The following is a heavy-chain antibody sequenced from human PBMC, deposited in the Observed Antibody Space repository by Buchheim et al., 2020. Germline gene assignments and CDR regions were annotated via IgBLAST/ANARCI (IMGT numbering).Heavy chain of an antibody. CDR1: GYSFTSYW. Sequence: EVQLVQSGAEVKKPGESLRISCKGSGYSFTSYWISWVRQMPGKGLVWMGRIDPSDSYTNYSPSFQGHVTISADKSISTAYLQWSSLKASDTAMYYCASCSSTSCYERRYYYYGMDVWGQGTT. V-gene: IGHV5-10-1*01. CDR2: IDPSDSYT. D-gene: IGHD2-2*01. J-gene: IGHJ6*02. CDR3: ASCSSTSCYERRYYYYGMDV.